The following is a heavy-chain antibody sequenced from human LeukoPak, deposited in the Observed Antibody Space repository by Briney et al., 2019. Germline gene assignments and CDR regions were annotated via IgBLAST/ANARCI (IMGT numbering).Heavy chain of an antibody. J-gene: IGHJ3*02. D-gene: IGHD2/OR15-2a*01. Sequence: GGSLRLSCKSSGYSFSNFWIGWVRQMPGKGLEFMGMIYFGDSDTRYSPSFQGQVTISADKSIFTAYLQWISLKASDTAMYYCARLKTQYPPDAFNIWGRGTMVTVSS. CDR1: GYSFSNFW. CDR2: IYFGDSDT. CDR3: ARLKTQYPPDAFNI. V-gene: IGHV5-51*01.